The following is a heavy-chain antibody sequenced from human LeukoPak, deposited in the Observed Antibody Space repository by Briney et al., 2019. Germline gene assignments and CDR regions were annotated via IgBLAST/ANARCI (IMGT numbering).Heavy chain of an antibody. Sequence: GGSLRLSCAASGFTFSSYWMNWVRQAPGKGLEWVANIKQDGSEKYYVDSVKGRFTISRDNAKNTLYLQMNSLRAEDTAVYYCAKEGAYPIITYDSWGQGTLVTVSS. J-gene: IGHJ5*01. CDR3: AKEGAYPIITYDS. D-gene: IGHD3-10*01. CDR1: GFTFSSYW. CDR2: IKQDGSEK. V-gene: IGHV3-7*01.